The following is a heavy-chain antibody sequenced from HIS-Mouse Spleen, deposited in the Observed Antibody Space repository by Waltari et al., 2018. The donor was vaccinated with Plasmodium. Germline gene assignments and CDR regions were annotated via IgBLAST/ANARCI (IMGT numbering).Heavy chain of an antibody. D-gene: IGHD1-7*01. Sequence: QLQLQDSGPGLVKPSATLSLTCTLSVCSIRSSSYYWGLSRTPPGKGLEWIGTIYYSGSTYYNPSLKSRVTISVDTSKNQFSLKLSSVTAADTAVYYCARDRITGTSYFDYWGQGTLVTVSS. CDR3: ARDRITGTSYFDY. V-gene: IGHV4-39*07. J-gene: IGHJ4*02. CDR2: IYYSGST. CDR1: VCSIRSSSYY.